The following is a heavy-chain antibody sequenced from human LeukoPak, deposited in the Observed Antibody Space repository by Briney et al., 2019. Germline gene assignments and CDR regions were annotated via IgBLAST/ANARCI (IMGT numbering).Heavy chain of an antibody. V-gene: IGHV1-24*01. J-gene: IGHJ5*02. CDR1: GYTLTELS. D-gene: IGHD3-9*01. Sequence: ASVKVSCKVSGYTLTELSMHWLRQAPGKGLEWMGGFDPEDGETIYAQKFQGRVTMTEDTSTDTAYMELSSLRSEDTAVYYCVGWPALVDILTGSFRFDPWGQGTLVTVSS. CDR2: FDPEDGET. CDR3: VGWPALVDILTGSFRFDP.